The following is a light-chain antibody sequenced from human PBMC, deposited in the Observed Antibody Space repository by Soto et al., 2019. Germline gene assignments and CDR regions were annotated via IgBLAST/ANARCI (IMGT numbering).Light chain of an antibody. J-gene: IGKJ5*01. CDR2: DAS. V-gene: IGKV3-11*01. CDR1: QSVSSY. CDR3: QQRSNWPIT. Sequence: EIVLTQSPATLSLSPGERATLSCRASQSVSSYLAWYQQKPGQAPRLLIYDASNRATGIPARFGGSGSGTDFTLTISSLEPDDFAVYYCQQRSNWPITFGQGTRVEI.